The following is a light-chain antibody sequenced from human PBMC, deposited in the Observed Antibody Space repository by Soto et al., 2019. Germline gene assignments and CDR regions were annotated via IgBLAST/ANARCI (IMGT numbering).Light chain of an antibody. CDR1: SSDVGSYNL. J-gene: IGLJ2*01. V-gene: IGLV2-23*01. Sequence: QSALTQPASVSGSSGQSITISCTGTSSDVGSYNLVSWYQQHPGKAPKLMIYEDIERPSGVSNRFSGSKSGNTASLTISGLQTEDEADYYCCSYAGGTTVVFGGGTQLTVL. CDR2: EDI. CDR3: CSYAGGTTVV.